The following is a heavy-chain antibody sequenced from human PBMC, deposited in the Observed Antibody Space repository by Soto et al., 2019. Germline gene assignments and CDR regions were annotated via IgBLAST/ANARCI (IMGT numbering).Heavy chain of an antibody. D-gene: IGHD1-26*01. V-gene: IGHV1-8*01. Sequence: ASVKVSCKASGYTFITYYINCVRQATGQGLEWMGWMNPSNGNAGYAQKFQGRVTMTRNTSISTAYMELSSLRSEDTAVYYCARGISGSYSWGQGTLVTVSS. CDR2: MNPSNGNA. CDR1: GYTFITYY. J-gene: IGHJ4*02. CDR3: ARGISGSYS.